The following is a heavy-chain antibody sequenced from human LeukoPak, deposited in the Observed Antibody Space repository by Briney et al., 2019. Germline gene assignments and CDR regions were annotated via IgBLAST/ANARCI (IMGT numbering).Heavy chain of an antibody. CDR1: GFDFNGYV. CDR2: ISTTSVYI. D-gene: IGHD2-8*01. Sequence: GGSLRLSCAASGFDFNGYVMNWVRQAPGKGLEWVSSISTTSVYIFDADSVKGRFAISRDNAKNSLYLQMNSLRAEDTALYYCARGISCTNGVCRAFDYWGQGTLVTVSS. J-gene: IGHJ4*02. CDR3: ARGISCTNGVCRAFDY. V-gene: IGHV3-21*01.